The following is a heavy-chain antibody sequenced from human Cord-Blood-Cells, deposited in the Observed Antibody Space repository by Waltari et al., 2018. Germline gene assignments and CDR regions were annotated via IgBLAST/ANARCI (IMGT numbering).Heavy chain of an antibody. CDR2: INRSGST. J-gene: IGHJ4*02. V-gene: IGHV4-34*01. D-gene: IGHD6-13*01. CDR1: GGSFSGYY. Sequence: QVQLQQWGAGLLKPSETLSLTCAVYGGSFSGYYWSWIRQPPGKGLEWIGEINRSGSTNYNPSLKSRVTRAVDRSKIQFALKLSSVTAADTAVYYWARLPGIAAAGYDYWGQGTLVTVSS. CDR3: ARLPGIAAAGYDY.